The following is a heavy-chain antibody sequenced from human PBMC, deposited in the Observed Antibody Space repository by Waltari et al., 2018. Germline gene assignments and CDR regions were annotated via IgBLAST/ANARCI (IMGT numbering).Heavy chain of an antibody. D-gene: IGHD5-18*01. Sequence: EVQLLESGGGLVQPGGSLRLSCAASAFTFSSYAMSWVRQAPGKGLEWVSLISGSADSTYYSDSVKGRLTISRDNSKNMLYLQMSSLRADDTAVYYCARQPHIAMGNYYFDYWGQGTLVTVSS. CDR3: ARQPHIAMGNYYFDY. J-gene: IGHJ4*02. CDR2: ISGSADST. CDR1: AFTFSSYA. V-gene: IGHV3-23*01.